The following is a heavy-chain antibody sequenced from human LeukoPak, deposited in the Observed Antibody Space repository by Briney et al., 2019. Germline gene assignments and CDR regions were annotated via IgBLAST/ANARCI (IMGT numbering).Heavy chain of an antibody. V-gene: IGHV1-2*02. CDR2: INPNSGGT. CDR3: ARANALYCSSTGCLFDY. Sequence: GASVKVSCKASGYTFTDYYIHWVRQAPGQGLEWMAWINPNSGGTYYAQNFHDRITLTRDTSISTAYMEPSRLRSDDTAIYYCARANALYCSSTGCLFDYWGQGTLVTVSS. D-gene: IGHD2-2*01. CDR1: GYTFTDYY. J-gene: IGHJ4*02.